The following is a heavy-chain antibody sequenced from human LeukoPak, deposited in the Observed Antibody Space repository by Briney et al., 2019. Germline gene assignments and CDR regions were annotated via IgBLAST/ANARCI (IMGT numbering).Heavy chain of an antibody. D-gene: IGHD2-2*01. V-gene: IGHV3-23*01. CDR2: ISDSGGST. CDR1: EFTFSSYA. J-gene: IGHJ4*02. Sequence: QPGGSLRPSCAASEFTFSSYAMSWVRQAPGKGLEWVSAISDSGGSTYYADSVKGRFTISRDNSKNTVYLQMNSLRAEDTAVYYCAKDRRACSSSSCYYRFDYWGQGTLVTVSS. CDR3: AKDRRACSSSSCYYRFDY.